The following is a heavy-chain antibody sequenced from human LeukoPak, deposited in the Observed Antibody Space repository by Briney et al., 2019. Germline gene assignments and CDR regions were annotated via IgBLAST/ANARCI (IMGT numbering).Heavy chain of an antibody. CDR1: GFTFSSYA. J-gene: IGHJ4*02. CDR3: ARVLEMATNFDY. V-gene: IGHV3-30-3*01. CDR2: ISYDGSNK. D-gene: IGHD5-24*01. Sequence: GGSPRLSCAASGFTFSSYAMHWVRQAPGKGLEWVAVISYDGSNKYYADSVKGRFTISRDNSKNTLYLQMNSLRAEDTAVYYCARVLEMATNFDYWGQGTLVTVSS.